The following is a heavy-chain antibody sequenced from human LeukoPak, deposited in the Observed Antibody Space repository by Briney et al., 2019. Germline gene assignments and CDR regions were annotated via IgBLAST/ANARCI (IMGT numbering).Heavy chain of an antibody. Sequence: ASVKVSCKASGYTFTGYYMHWVRQAPGQGLEWMGWINPNSGGTNYAQKFQGRVTMTRDMSISTAYMELSRLRSDDTAVYYCARRYCSGGSCYCDPWGQGTLVTVSS. V-gene: IGHV1-2*02. D-gene: IGHD2-15*01. CDR3: ARRYCSGGSCYCDP. CDR1: GYTFTGYY. CDR2: INPNSGGT. J-gene: IGHJ5*02.